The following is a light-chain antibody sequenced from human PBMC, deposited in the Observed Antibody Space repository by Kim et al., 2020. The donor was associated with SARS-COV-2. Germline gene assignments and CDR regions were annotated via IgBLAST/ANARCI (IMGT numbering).Light chain of an antibody. J-gene: IGKJ5*01. Sequence: SVGNSLNFTRRGSQSVGIYLNWSQHKPGKAPNLLIFSESTSQSGVPSRFSGGGSGTEFTLTISSLQREGFASYYRQQSYSSLTVAFGQGKRLEI. CDR2: SES. V-gene: IGKV1-39*01. CDR3: QQSYSSLTVA. CDR1: QSVGIY.